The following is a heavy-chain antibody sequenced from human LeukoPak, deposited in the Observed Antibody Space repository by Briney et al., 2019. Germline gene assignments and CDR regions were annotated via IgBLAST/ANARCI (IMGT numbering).Heavy chain of an antibody. Sequence: EASVKVSCKASGGTFSSYAINWVRQAPGQGLEWMGGITPIFGTANYAQKFQGRVTIIADEFTSTVYMELSSLRSEDTALYYCAREGYTAMVHWGQGTLVTVSS. CDR3: AREGYTAMVH. J-gene: IGHJ4*02. CDR2: ITPIFGTA. CDR1: GGTFSSYA. V-gene: IGHV1-69*13. D-gene: IGHD5-18*01.